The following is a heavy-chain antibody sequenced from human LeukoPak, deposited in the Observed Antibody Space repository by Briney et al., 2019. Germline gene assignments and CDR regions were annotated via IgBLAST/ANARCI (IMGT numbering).Heavy chain of an antibody. V-gene: IGHV1-46*01. J-gene: IGHJ5*02. CDR3: ARGDQSGWFDP. CDR2: IKPSGGDT. D-gene: IGHD3-10*01. Sequence: ASVKVSCKTSGYTFTDYNLHWVRQAPGQRLEWMGIIKPSGGDTSYAQTFQGRVFMTRDTSTSTVYMELSRLRSDDTAVYYCARGDQSGWFDPWGQGTLVTVSS. CDR1: GYTFTDYN.